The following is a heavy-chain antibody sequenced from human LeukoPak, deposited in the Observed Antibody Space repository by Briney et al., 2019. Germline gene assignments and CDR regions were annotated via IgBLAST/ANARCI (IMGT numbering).Heavy chain of an antibody. CDR2: NNPGSGTT. Sequence: ASVKVSCKASGYTFTSYYMHWVRQAPGQGLEWMGLNNPGSGTTSYAQKFQGRVTMTRDTSTSTVYVELSSLTSEDTAVYYCARDRGLLYGSSGCLDSWGQGTLVTVSS. J-gene: IGHJ4*02. V-gene: IGHV1-46*01. CDR3: ARDRGLLYGSSGCLDS. D-gene: IGHD6-19*01. CDR1: GYTFTSYY.